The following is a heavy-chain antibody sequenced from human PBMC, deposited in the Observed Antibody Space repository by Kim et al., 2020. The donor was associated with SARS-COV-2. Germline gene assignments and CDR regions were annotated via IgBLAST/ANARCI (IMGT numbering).Heavy chain of an antibody. CDR1: GFTFTNAW. D-gene: IGHD2-15*01. CDR2: IKSETDGGKI. CDR3: TLDPRGSGGSCPRCFQH. V-gene: IGHV3-15*01. Sequence: GGSLRLSCAASGFTFTNAWMNWVRQAPGTGLEWIGRIKSETDGGKIDYAAPVKGRFTISRDDSKNTLYLQMNSLKTEDSAVYYCTLDPRGSGGSCPRCFQHWGQGTLVTVSS. J-gene: IGHJ1*01.